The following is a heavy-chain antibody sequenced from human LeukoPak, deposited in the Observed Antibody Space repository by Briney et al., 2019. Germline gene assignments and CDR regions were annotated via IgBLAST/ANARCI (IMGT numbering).Heavy chain of an antibody. CDR1: GGSISSGSYY. V-gene: IGHV4-61*02. CDR2: IYTSGST. CDR3: ARSIVVVPAASLGDALDI. Sequence: SETLSLTCTVSGGSISSGSYYWSWIRQPAGKGLEWIGRIYTSGSTNYNPSLKSRVTISVDTSKNQFSPKLSSVTAADTAVYYCARSIVVVPAASLGDALDIWGQGTMVTVSS. D-gene: IGHD2-2*01. J-gene: IGHJ3*02.